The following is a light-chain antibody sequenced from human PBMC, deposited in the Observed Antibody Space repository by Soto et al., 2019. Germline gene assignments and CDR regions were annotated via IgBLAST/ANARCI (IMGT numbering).Light chain of an antibody. CDR3: CSYAGSRYV. CDR1: SSDVGGYNY. V-gene: IGLV2-11*01. Sequence: QSVLTQPRSVSGSPGQSVTISCTGTSSDVGGYNYVSWYQQHPGKAPKLMIYGVSKRPSGVPDRFSGSKSGNTASLTISGLQAEDEADYYCCSYAGSRYVFGTGTKATVL. CDR2: GVS. J-gene: IGLJ1*01.